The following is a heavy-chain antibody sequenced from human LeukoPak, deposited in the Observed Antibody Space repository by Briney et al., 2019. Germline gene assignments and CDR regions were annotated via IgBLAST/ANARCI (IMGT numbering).Heavy chain of an antibody. CDR2: ISSSSSTI. CDR1: GLTFSSYS. V-gene: IGHV3-48*01. CDR3: ARDDFLYGSGSYYNAGFDP. Sequence: PGGSLRLSCAASGLTFSSYSMNWVRQAPGKGLEWVSYISSSSSTIYYADSVKGRFTISRDNAKNSLYLQMNSLRAEDTAVYYCARDDFLYGSGSYYNAGFDPWGQGTLVTVSS. D-gene: IGHD3-10*01. J-gene: IGHJ5*02.